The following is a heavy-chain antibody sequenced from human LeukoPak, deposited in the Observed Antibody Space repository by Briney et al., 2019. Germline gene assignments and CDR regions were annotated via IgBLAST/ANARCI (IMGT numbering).Heavy chain of an antibody. Sequence: GGSLRLSCAASGFIFSNYAMHWVRQAPGKGLEWVAVISYDGSNKYYADSVKGRFTISRDNSKNTLFLQMNSLRTEDTAVYYCARDGGIWYFDYWGQGTLVTVSS. V-gene: IGHV3-30-3*01. J-gene: IGHJ4*02. CDR1: GFIFSNYA. CDR2: ISYDGSNK. D-gene: IGHD3-16*01. CDR3: ARDGGIWYFDY.